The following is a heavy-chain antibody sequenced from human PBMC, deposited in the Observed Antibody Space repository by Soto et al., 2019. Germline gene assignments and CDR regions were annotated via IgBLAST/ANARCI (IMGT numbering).Heavy chain of an antibody. J-gene: IGHJ5*02. CDR3: ARCAVLSTTSGGWCNWSDP. D-gene: IGHD2-21*01. Sequence: GGSLILSCTASEFTFSNYAMSWVGQAPGKGLEWVSAISASGAATYYVDSVKGRFTISRDNSKNTLYVQMNSLRAEDTGVYYCARCAVLSTTSGGWCNWSDPWGQGTLVTVSS. CDR2: ISASGAAT. V-gene: IGHV3-23*01. CDR1: EFTFSNYA.